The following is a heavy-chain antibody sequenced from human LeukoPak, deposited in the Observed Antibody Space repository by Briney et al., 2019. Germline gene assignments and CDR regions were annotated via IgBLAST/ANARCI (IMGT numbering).Heavy chain of an antibody. V-gene: IGHV3-9*01. D-gene: IGHD5-18*01. CDR2: ISWNGGSI. CDR1: GFTVSSNY. Sequence: GGSLRLSCAASGFTVSSNYMSWVRQAPGKGLEWVSGISWNGGSIGYADFAKGRFTISRDNARNSLFLQMNTLRAEDTALYYCAKDRDPPYVGNSYGYYSDYWGQGTQVTVSS. CDR3: AKDRDPPYVGNSYGYYSDY. J-gene: IGHJ4*02.